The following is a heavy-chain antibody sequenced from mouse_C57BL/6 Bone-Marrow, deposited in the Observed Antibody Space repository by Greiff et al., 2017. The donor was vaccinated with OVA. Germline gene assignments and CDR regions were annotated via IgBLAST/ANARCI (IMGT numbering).Heavy chain of an antibody. D-gene: IGHD1-1*01. CDR3: ARWGDYGRGEWYFDV. Sequence: VQLQQSGAELVRPGASVKLSCKASGYTFTDYYINWVKQRPGQGLEWIARIYPGSGNTYYNEKFKGKATLTAEKSSSTAYMQLSSLTSEDSAVYFCARWGDYGRGEWYFDVWGTGTTVTVSS. V-gene: IGHV1-76*01. CDR1: GYTFTDYY. CDR2: IYPGSGNT. J-gene: IGHJ1*03.